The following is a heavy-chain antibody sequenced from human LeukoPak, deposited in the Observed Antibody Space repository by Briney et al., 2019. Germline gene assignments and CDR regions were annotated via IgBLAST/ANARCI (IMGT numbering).Heavy chain of an antibody. J-gene: IGHJ4*02. D-gene: IGHD1-1*01. CDR2: ISGSTGNI. V-gene: IGHV3-48*02. CDR3: ASGGTTGTGPDY. CDR1: GFTFSSHS. Sequence: GRSLRLSCAASGFTFSSHSMNWVRQAPGKGLEWVSYISGSTGNIYYADSVKGRFTISRDNAKNSLYLQMNSLRDEDTAVYYCASGGTTGTGPDYWGQGTLVTVS.